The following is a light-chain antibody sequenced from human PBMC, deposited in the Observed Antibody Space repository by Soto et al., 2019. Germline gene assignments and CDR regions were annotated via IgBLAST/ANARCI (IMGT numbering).Light chain of an antibody. Sequence: QAVVTQPPSVSAAPGQKVTISCSGSNSNIGNNYVSWYQHLPGTTPKLLISDNNKRLSGTPDRFSGSKYGTSATLGITGLQTGDEADYYCGTWDSSLRAVVFGGGTKVTVL. J-gene: IGLJ2*01. CDR3: GTWDSSLRAVV. V-gene: IGLV1-51*01. CDR1: NSNIGNNY. CDR2: DNN.